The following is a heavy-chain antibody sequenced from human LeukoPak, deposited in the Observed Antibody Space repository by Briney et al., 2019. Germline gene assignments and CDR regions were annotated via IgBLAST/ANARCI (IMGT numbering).Heavy chain of an antibody. CDR1: GGSFSGYY. D-gene: IGHD1-26*01. V-gene: IGHV4-34*01. CDR3: ARGYSGSYIDY. CDR2: INHSGST. J-gene: IGHJ4*02. Sequence: SETLSLTCAVYGGSFSGYYWSWIRQPPGKGLEWIGEINHSGSTNYNPSLKSRVTISVDTSKNLFSLKLSSVTAADTAVYYCARGYSGSYIDYWGQGTLVTVSS.